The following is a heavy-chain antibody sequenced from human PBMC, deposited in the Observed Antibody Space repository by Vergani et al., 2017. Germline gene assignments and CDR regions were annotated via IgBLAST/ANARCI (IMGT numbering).Heavy chain of an antibody. J-gene: IGHJ5*02. CDR3: TRGPKLTGITSGWFDP. Sequence: EMQLVESGGGLVQPGLSLRLSCTASGFTFGDYAMSWFRQAPGKGLEWVGFIRSKAYGGTTEYAASVKGRFTISRDDSKSIAYLQMNSLETEDTAVYYCTRGPKLTGITSGWFDPWGQGTLVTVSS. CDR1: GFTFGDYA. CDR2: IRSKAYGGTT. D-gene: IGHD1-7*01. V-gene: IGHV3-49*03.